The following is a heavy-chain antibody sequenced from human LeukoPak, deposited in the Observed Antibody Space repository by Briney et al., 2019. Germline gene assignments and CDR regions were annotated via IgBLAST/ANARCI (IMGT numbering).Heavy chain of an antibody. CDR2: ISGSGGST. CDR3: AKDVFELYDIYDH. D-gene: IGHD3-9*01. V-gene: IGHV3-23*01. Sequence: GGSLRLSCTASGFTFSNYAMSWVRQAPGKGLEWVSAISGSGGSTLNADSVKGRFTISRDNSKNTLYLQMNSLRAEDTAVYYCAKDVFELYDIYDHWGQGTLVTVSS. CDR1: GFTFSNYA. J-gene: IGHJ4*02.